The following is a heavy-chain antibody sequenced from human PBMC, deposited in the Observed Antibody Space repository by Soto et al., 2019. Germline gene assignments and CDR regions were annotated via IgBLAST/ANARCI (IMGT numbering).Heavy chain of an antibody. J-gene: IGHJ4*02. V-gene: IGHV3-30-3*01. CDR3: AKGRVRSVWDFDY. D-gene: IGHD7-27*01. CDR1: GFNFNIHA. Sequence: PGGSLRLSCAAPGFNFNIHALHWIRQAPGEGLEWVAVMSPGGNSQYYADSVKGRFTISRDNSKNTVYLQLNSLRAEDTAVYYCAKGRVRSVWDFDYWGQGTLVTVSS. CDR2: MSPGGNSQ.